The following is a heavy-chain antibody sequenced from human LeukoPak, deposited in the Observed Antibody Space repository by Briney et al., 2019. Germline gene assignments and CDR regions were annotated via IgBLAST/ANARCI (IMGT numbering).Heavy chain of an antibody. CDR2: INPNNGGT. CDR3: ARTYEKMATMGAFHY. CDR1: GYTFSGYY. V-gene: IGHV1-2*02. Sequence: ASVKVSCKASGYTFSGYYMQWVRQAPGQGPEWMGWINPNNGGTNYAKKFQGRVSLTRDTSISTAYMELSGLRSDDTAVYYCARTYEKMATMGAFHYWGQGTLVTVS. D-gene: IGHD5-24*01. J-gene: IGHJ4*02.